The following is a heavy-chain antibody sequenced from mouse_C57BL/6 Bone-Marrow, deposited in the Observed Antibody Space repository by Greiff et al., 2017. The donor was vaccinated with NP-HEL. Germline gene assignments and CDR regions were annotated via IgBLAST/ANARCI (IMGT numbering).Heavy chain of an antibody. CDR1: GYTFTSYW. CDR3: ASRGFAY. V-gene: IGHV1-55*01. D-gene: IGHD3-3*01. Sequence: VKLQQPGAELVKPGASVKMSCKASGYTFTSYWITWVKQRPGQGLEWIGDIYPGSGSTNYNEKFKSKATLTVDTSSSTAYMQLSSLTSEDAAVYYCASRGFAYWGQGTLVTVSA. J-gene: IGHJ3*01. CDR2: IYPGSGST.